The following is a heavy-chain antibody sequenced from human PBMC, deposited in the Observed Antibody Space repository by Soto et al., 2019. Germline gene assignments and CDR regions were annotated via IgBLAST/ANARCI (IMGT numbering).Heavy chain of an antibody. CDR1: GVSISSGDYY. CDR3: ARVPQGSGRWWFDP. Sequence: SETLSLTCTVSGVSISSGDYYWSWIRQPPGKGLEWIGSIYYSGSTNYNPSLKSRVTISVDTSKNQFSLKLSSVTAADTAVYYCARVPQGSGRWWFDPWGQGTLVTVSS. V-gene: IGHV4-61*08. J-gene: IGHJ5*02. CDR2: IYYSGST.